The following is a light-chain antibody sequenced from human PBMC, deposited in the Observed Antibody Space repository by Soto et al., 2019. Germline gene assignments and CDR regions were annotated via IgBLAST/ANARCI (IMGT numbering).Light chain of an antibody. CDR3: QQYGRSPMFT. V-gene: IGKV3-20*01. Sequence: EIVLTQSPGTLSLSPGERATLSCRASQSVSSNYLAWYQQKPGQAPRLLIYGASRGAAGIPDRSSGSGSGTDLTLTISRLEPEDFAVYFCQQYGRSPMFTFGQGTKLEIK. CDR1: QSVSSNY. CDR2: GAS. J-gene: IGKJ2*01.